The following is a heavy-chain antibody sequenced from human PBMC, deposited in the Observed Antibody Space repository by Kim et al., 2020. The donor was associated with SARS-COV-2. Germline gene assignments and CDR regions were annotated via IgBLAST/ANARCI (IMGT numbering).Heavy chain of an antibody. D-gene: IGHD3-3*01. J-gene: IGHJ6*02. V-gene: IGHV3-43*02. CDR2: ISGDGGST. Sequence: GGSLRLSCAASGFTFDDYAMHWVRQAPGKGLEWVSLISGDGGSTYYADSVKGRFTISRDNSKNSLYLQMNSLRTEDNALYYCAKDGVRFLEWLATGYGMDVWGQGTTVTVSS. CDR3: AKDGVRFLEWLATGYGMDV. CDR1: GFTFDDYA.